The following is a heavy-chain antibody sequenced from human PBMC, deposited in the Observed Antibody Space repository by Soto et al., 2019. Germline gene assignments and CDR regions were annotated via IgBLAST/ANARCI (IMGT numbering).Heavy chain of an antibody. CDR1: GGSISSSSYY. Sequence: PSGTLSLTCTVSGGSISSSSYYWGWIRQPPGKGLEWIGSIYYSGSTYYNPSLKSRVTISVDTSKNQFSLKLSSVTAADTAVYYCARQILVADTTGFTGADYWGQGTLVTVSS. J-gene: IGHJ4*02. D-gene: IGHD1-26*01. CDR3: ARQILVADTTGFTGADY. CDR2: IYYSGST. V-gene: IGHV4-39*01.